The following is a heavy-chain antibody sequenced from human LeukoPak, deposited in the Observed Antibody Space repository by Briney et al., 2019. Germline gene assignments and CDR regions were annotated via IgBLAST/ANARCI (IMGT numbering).Heavy chain of an antibody. CDR1: GDSISSSRYY. J-gene: IGHJ3*02. V-gene: IGHV4-39*07. D-gene: IGHD5-18*01. CDR3: ARGRFLVDTAWKTDAFDI. CDR2: INHSGST. Sequence: ASETLSLTCTVSGDSISSSRYYWGWIRQPPGKGLEWIGEINHSGSTNYNPSLKSRVTISVDTSKNQFSLKLSSVTAADTAVYYCARGRFLVDTAWKTDAFDIWGQGTMVTVSS.